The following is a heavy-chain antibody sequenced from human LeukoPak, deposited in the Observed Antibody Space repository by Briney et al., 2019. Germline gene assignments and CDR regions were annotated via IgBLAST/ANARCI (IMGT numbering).Heavy chain of an antibody. Sequence: VRPGGSLRLSCAASGFTFSSYGMHWGRQAPGTGLEWVAVISYDGSNKYYADSVKGRFTISRDNSKNTLYLQMNSLRAEDTAVYYCAKDWGIQLWVRRWVPYFDYWGQGTLVTVSS. CDR3: AKDWGIQLWVRRWVPYFDY. J-gene: IGHJ4*02. V-gene: IGHV3-30*18. D-gene: IGHD5-18*01. CDR2: ISYDGSNK. CDR1: GFTFSSYG.